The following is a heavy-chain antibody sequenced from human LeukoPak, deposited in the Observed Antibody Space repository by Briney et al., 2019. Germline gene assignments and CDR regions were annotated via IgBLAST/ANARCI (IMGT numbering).Heavy chain of an antibody. D-gene: IGHD6-6*01. J-gene: IGHJ4*02. V-gene: IGHV1-2*06. Sequence: ASVKVSCKASGYTFTGYYMHWVRQAPGQGLEWMGRINPNSGGPNYAQKFQGRVTMTRDTSISTAYMELSRLRSDDTAVYYCARGSAARPDFSDYWGQGTLVTVSS. CDR1: GYTFTGYY. CDR3: ARGSAARPDFSDY. CDR2: INPNSGGP.